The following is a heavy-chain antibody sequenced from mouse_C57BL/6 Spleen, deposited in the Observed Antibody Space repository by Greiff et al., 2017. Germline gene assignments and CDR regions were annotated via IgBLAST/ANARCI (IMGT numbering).Heavy chain of an antibody. J-gene: IGHJ2*01. CDR1: GYTFTEYT. Sequence: LVESGAELVKPGASVKLSCKASGYTFTEYTIHWVKQRSGQGLEWIGWFYPGSGSIKYNEKFKDKATLTADKSSSTVYMELSRLTSEDSAVYFCARHEYYGSSRGYFDYWGQGTTLTVSS. D-gene: IGHD1-1*01. CDR2: FYPGSGSI. V-gene: IGHV1-62-2*01. CDR3: ARHEYYGSSRGYFDY.